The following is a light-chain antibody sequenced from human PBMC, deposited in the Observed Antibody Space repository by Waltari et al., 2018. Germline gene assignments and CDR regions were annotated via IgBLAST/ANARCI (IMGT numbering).Light chain of an antibody. CDR2: DTS. CDR3: QQYNKWPRT. J-gene: IGKJ1*01. Sequence: EIVMTQSQATLSLSPGESATLPCRASQSVNSNLAWYQQKPGPPPGLLIYDTSTSATGIPATFSGSGSGTEFTLTISSMQSEDFAVYYCQQYNKWPRTFGQGTKVEIK. V-gene: IGKV3-15*01. CDR1: QSVNSN.